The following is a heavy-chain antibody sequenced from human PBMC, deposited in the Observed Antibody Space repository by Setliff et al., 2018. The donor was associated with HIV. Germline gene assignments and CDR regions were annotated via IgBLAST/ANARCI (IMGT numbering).Heavy chain of an antibody. V-gene: IGHV4-39*07. Sequence: SETLSLTCTVSGDSISSSSFYWGWIRQPPGKGLECIGTIYYSGSTPYNPSLKSRVTISVDKSKSQFSLKLRSVTAADTAVYYCARARSCSGGTCLIYYYYYYGMDVWGQGTTDTVSS. CDR1: GDSISSSSFY. CDR2: IYYSGST. CDR3: ARARSCSGGTCLIYYYYYYGMDV. D-gene: IGHD3-16*01. J-gene: IGHJ6*02.